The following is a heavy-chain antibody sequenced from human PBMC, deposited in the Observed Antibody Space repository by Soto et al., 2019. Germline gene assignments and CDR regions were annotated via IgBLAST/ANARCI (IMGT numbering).Heavy chain of an antibody. J-gene: IGHJ6*02. CDR2: ISGYNGKT. CDR1: GYTFSMSG. CDR3: ARERPRPYYYYGMDV. Sequence: QVQLVQSGAEVKKPGASVKVSCKSSGYTFSMSGISWVRQAPGQGLEWMGWISGYNGKTNYEQKLQDKVTMTTYTPTNMAYMELRSLKSDDAAVYNCARERPRPYYYYGMDVWGQGTTVTVSS. V-gene: IGHV1-18*01.